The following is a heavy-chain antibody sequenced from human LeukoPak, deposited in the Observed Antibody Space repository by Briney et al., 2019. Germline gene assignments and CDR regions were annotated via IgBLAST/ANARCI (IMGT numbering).Heavy chain of an antibody. CDR1: GFTFSSYS. J-gene: IGHJ4*02. CDR2: ISSSSSYI. V-gene: IGHV3-21*01. Sequence: PGGSLRLSCAASGFTFSSYSMNGVRQAPGKGLEWVSSISSSSSYIYYADSVKGRFTISRDNAKNSLYLQMNSLRAEDTAVYYCASTATIFGVVIAYFDYWGQGTLVTVSS. CDR3: ASTATIFGVVIAYFDY. D-gene: IGHD3-3*01.